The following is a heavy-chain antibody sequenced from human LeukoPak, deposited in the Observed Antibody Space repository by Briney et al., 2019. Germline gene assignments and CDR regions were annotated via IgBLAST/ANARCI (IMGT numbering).Heavy chain of an antibody. V-gene: IGHV3-30*01. Sequence: RGALRLSCAASGFTFSSYAMHWVREAPGPGLEGGAVISYDGSNKYYADSVPRRFTISRDNSKQTLYLQMTSLRAEDTGVYYCARGGISVRGINYWGQGTLVTVSS. CDR2: ISYDGSNK. D-gene: IGHD3-10*01. CDR3: ARGGISVRGINY. J-gene: IGHJ4*02. CDR1: GFTFSSYA.